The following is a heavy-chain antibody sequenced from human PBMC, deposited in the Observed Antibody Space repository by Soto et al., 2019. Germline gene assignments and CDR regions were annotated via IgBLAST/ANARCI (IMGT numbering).Heavy chain of an antibody. V-gene: IGHV3-30-3*01. CDR2: ISYDGSNK. J-gene: IGHJ4*02. D-gene: IGHD5-18*01. CDR1: GFTFSSYA. CDR3: ARDEIYSYGYDY. Sequence: QVQLVESGGGVVQPGRSLRLSCADSGFTFSSYAMHWVRQAPGKGLEWVAVISYDGSNKYYADSVKGRFTISRDNSKNTLYLQMNSLRAEDTAVYYCARDEIYSYGYDYWGQGTLVTVSS.